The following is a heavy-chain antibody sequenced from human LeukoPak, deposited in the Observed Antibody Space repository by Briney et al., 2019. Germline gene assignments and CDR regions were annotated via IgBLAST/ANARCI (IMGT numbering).Heavy chain of an antibody. CDR1: GFTFSSYG. V-gene: IGHV3-23*01. CDR3: AKEGYSRGYYSYYYMDV. Sequence: GGSLRLSCAASGFTFSSYGMSWVRQAPGKGLEWVSSLTTGGSTFYADSVKGRFTISRDNSKNTLYVQMNSLRAEDTAVYYCAKEGYSRGYYSYYYMDVWGKGTTVTVSS. CDR2: LTTGGST. J-gene: IGHJ6*03. D-gene: IGHD6-13*01.